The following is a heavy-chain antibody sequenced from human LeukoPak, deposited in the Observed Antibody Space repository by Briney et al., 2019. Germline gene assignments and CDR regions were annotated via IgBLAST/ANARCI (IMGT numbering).Heavy chain of an antibody. CDR3: ARSVFSGVVAAQHEFDD. V-gene: IGHV3-21*01. CDR2: IDFSGDYI. J-gene: IGHJ4*02. CDR1: GFTFSSYG. D-gene: IGHD2-15*01. Sequence: PGGTLRLSCAASGFTFSSYGMSWVRQAPGKGLEWVSTIDFSGDYIYYADSLKGRFTISRDNAKNSVHLQMNSLRAEDTAVYYCARSVFSGVVAAQHEFDDWGQGTLVTVSS.